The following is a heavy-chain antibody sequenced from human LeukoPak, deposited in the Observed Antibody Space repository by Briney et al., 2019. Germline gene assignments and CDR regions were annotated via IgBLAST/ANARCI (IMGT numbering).Heavy chain of an antibody. V-gene: IGHV3-30*03. CDR2: ILSDGIQK. D-gene: IGHD1-1*01. CDR3: ATDLGLQLGYDS. CDR1: EFTSTSYG. J-gene: IGHJ4*02. Sequence: GGSLRLSCAASEFTSTSYGRHWVRQAPGRGLEWVTHILSDGIQKYYADSVKGRFTISRDNSNNTLFLQMNGLRPEDTAVYYCATDLGLQLGYDSWGQGTLVTVSS.